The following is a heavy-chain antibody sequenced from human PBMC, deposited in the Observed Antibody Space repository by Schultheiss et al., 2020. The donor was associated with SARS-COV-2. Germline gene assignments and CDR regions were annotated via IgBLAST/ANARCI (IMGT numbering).Heavy chain of an antibody. CDR3: ARDRHIVVVPAATFDY. Sequence: SETLSLTCTVSGGSISSYYWSWIRQPAGKGLEWIGYIYYSGSTNYNPSLKSRVTISVDTSKNQFSLKLSSVTAADTAVYYCARDRHIVVVPAATFDYWGQGTLVTVSS. J-gene: IGHJ4*02. CDR1: GGSISSYY. CDR2: IYYSGST. V-gene: IGHV4-59*12. D-gene: IGHD2-2*01.